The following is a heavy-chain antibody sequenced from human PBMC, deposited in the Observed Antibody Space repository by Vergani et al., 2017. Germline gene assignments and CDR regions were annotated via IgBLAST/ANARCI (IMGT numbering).Heavy chain of an antibody. V-gene: IGHV4-38-2*02. CDR2: IYHSGST. J-gene: IGHJ4*02. CDR1: GYSISSGYY. CDR3: ARAGYCSGDSCYSGPFDY. D-gene: IGHD2-15*01. Sequence: QVQLQESGPGLVKPSETLSLTCTVSGYSISSGYYWGWIRQPPGKGLEWIGSIYHSGSTYYNPSLKSRVTISVDTSKNQFSLNLSSVTAADTAVYYCARAGYCSGDSCYSGPFDYWGQGTLVTVSS.